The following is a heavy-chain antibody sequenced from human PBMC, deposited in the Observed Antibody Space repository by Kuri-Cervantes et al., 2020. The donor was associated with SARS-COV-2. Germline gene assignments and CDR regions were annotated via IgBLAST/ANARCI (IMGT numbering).Heavy chain of an antibody. CDR3: AKLKRYQLLRYHMDV. D-gene: IGHD2-2*01. V-gene: IGHV3-11*01. Sequence: LSLTCAASGFPFNDYYFTWIRQAPGKGLEWVSSIRPSGGSKFYADSVKGRFTISRDDSKNTLFLQMNGLRAEDTAVYYCAKLKRYQLLRYHMDVWGKGTTVTVSS. CDR2: IRPSGGSK. J-gene: IGHJ6*03. CDR1: GFPFNDYY.